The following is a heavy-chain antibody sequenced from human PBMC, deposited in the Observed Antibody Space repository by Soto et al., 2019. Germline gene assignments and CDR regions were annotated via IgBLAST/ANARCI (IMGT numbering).Heavy chain of an antibody. CDR1: GYTFTSYG. J-gene: IGHJ6*02. D-gene: IGHD1-7*01. V-gene: IGHV1-18*01. Sequence: ASVKVSCKASGYTFTSYGISWVRQAPGQGLEWMGWISAYNGNTNYAQKLQGRVTMTTDTSTSTAYMELRSLRSDDTAVYYCARVPSLELQYCMDVWGQGTTVTVSS. CDR3: ARVPSLELQYCMDV. CDR2: ISAYNGNT.